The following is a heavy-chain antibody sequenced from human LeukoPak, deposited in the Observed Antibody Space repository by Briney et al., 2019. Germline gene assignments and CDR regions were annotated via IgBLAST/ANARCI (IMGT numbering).Heavy chain of an antibody. CDR1: GFTFTSYG. V-gene: IGHV3-33*01. J-gene: IGHJ4*02. CDR2: IWYDGVNK. D-gene: IGHD2-2*02. Sequence: GGSLRLSCTPSGFTFTSYGMHWVRQAPGKGLEWVAVIWYDGVNKYYADSVKGRFTISRDNSKNTLYLQMNSLRAEDTAVYYCARDAYPNCTYSSCYTGYFDHWGQGTLVTVSS. CDR3: ARDAYPNCTYSSCYTGYFDH.